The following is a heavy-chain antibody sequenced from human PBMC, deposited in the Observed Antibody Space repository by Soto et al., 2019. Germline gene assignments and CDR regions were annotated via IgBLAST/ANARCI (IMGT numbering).Heavy chain of an antibody. CDR2: IYHGGNT. V-gene: IGHV4-4*02. CDR1: GGSIRSETW. D-gene: IGHD2-21*02. J-gene: IGHJ6*02. CDR3: ARNGPSDRSIFGMDV. Sequence: QVQLQESGPGLVKPSGILSLTCAVSGGSIRSETWWSWARQTPGKGLEWIGEIYHGGNTNYNPSLKSRVTISVDKSKSQFSLQLISVTAADTAVYHCARNGPSDRSIFGMDVWGQGTTVTVSS.